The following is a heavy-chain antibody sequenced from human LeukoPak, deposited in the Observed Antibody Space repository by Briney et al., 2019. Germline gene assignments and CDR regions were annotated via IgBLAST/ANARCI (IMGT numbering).Heavy chain of an antibody. Sequence: GGSLRLSCAASGFTFSTYAMSWVRQAPGRGLEWVSVISGGGSTIYYADSVKGRFTISRDNSKNTLYLQMNGLRAEDTAVYYCVRGNAFDIWGQGTMVTVSS. V-gene: IGHV3-23*01. CDR1: GFTFSTYA. CDR3: VRGNAFDI. CDR2: ISGGGSTI. J-gene: IGHJ3*02.